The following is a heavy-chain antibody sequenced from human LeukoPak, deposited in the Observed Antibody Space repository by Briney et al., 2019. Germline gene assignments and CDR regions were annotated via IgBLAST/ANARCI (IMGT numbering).Heavy chain of an antibody. CDR3: ARGYYYDSSGYYGTFDY. Sequence: AGGSLRLSCAASGFTFDDYGMSWVRQAPGKGLEWVSGINWNGGSTGYADSVEGRFTTSRDNAKNSLYLQMNSLRAEDTALYYCARGYYYDSSGYYGTFDYWGQGTLVTVSS. J-gene: IGHJ4*02. V-gene: IGHV3-20*04. CDR1: GFTFDDYG. D-gene: IGHD3-22*01. CDR2: INWNGGST.